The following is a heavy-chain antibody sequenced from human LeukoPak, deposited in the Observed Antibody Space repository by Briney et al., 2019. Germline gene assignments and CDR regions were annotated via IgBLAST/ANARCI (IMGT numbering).Heavy chain of an antibody. CDR3: ARQGGFGESLYFFDY. J-gene: IGHJ4*02. Sequence: GASVKVSCKASGGTFSSYAISWVRQAPGQGLEWMGGIIPIFGTANYAQKFQGRVTITADESTSTAYMELSSLRSEDTAVYYCARQGGFGESLYFFDYWGQGTLVTVSS. V-gene: IGHV1-69*13. CDR1: GGTFSSYA. D-gene: IGHD3-10*01. CDR2: IIPIFGTA.